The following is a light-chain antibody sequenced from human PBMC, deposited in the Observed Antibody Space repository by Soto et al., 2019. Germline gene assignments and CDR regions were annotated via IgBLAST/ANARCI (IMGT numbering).Light chain of an antibody. V-gene: IGLV2-14*01. CDR2: DVS. Sequence: QSALTQPASVSGSPGQSITISCTGTSSDVGNYNYVSWYQQHPGKAPKLMIYDVSNRPSGVSNRFSGSKSGITASLTISGLQAEDEADYYCSSYTSSSTYVFGTGTKV. CDR3: SSYTSSSTYV. CDR1: SSDVGNYNY. J-gene: IGLJ1*01.